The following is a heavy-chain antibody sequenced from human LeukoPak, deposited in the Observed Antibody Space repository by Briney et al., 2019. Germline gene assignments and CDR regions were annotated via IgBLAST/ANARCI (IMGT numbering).Heavy chain of an antibody. CDR3: ARASNWKYDY. Sequence: GESLKISCAASGFTFTTYWMHWVRQAPGKGLVWVSRSNSDGSSTSYADSVKGRFTIFRDNAKNTLYLQMNSLRAEDTAVYYCARASNWKYDYWGQGTLITVSS. V-gene: IGHV3-74*01. J-gene: IGHJ4*02. D-gene: IGHD1-20*01. CDR2: SNSDGSST. CDR1: GFTFTTYW.